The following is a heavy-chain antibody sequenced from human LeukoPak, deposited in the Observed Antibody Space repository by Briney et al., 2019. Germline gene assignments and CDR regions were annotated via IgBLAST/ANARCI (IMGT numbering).Heavy chain of an antibody. Sequence: SVKVSCKASGGTFSSYAISWVRQAPGQGLEWMGRIIPIFGTANYAQKFQGRVTITTDESTSTAYMELSSLRSDDTAVYYCARDRGGATSYWGQGTLVTVSS. CDR2: IIPIFGTA. J-gene: IGHJ4*02. D-gene: IGHD1-26*01. V-gene: IGHV1-69*05. CDR3: ARDRGGATSY. CDR1: GGTFSSYA.